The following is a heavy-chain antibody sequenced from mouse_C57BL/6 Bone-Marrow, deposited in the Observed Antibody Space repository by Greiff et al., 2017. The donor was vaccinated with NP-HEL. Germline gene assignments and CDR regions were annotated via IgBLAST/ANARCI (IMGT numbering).Heavy chain of an antibody. J-gene: IGHJ2*01. CDR1: GYTFTDYN. CDR2: INPNNGGT. D-gene: IGHD2-4*01. V-gene: IGHV1-22*01. CDR3: APIYYDYDGENY. Sequence: VQLQQSGPELVKPGASVKMSCKASGYTFTDYNMHWVKQSHGKSLEWIGYINPNNGGTSYNQKFKGKATLTVNKSSSTAYMELRSLTSEDSAVYYCAPIYYDYDGENYWGQGTTLTVSS.